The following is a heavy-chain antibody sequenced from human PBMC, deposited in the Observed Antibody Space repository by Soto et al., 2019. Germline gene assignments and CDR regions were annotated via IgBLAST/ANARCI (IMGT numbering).Heavy chain of an antibody. J-gene: IGHJ4*02. CDR2: IDDSGTKT. CDR1: GFTFTTYA. V-gene: IGHV3-23*01. Sequence: EVQLLESGGGVVQSGGSLRLSCAASGFTFTTYAMSWVRQAPGKGLEWVSTIDDSGTKTYYADSVRGRVTISRYNSKSKLYLQLNSLRAEDTAVYYCAKRGSRYFDYWGQGTLVTVSS. CDR3: AKRGSRYFDY.